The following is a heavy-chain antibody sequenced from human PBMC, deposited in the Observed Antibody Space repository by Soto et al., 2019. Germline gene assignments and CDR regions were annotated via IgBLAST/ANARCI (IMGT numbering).Heavy chain of an antibody. CDR2: INHSGST. D-gene: IGHD6-13*01. CDR3: ARGGRGGRSSWYVRGFDP. Sequence: SETLSLTCAVDGGCCSGCYWSWIRQPPGKGLEWIGEINHSGSTNYNPSLKRRVTISVDTSKNQFSLKLSSVTAADTAVYYCARGGRGGRSSWYVRGFDPWGQGNLVTVSS. J-gene: IGHJ5*02. V-gene: IGHV4-34*01. CDR1: GGCCSGCY.